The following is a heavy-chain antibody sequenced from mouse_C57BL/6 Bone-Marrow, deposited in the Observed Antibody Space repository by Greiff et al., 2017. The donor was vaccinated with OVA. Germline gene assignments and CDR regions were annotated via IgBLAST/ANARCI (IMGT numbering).Heavy chain of an antibody. CDR1: GYTFTSYW. J-gene: IGHJ4*01. CDR3: ARDLDYYAVVC. CDR2: IDPSDSYT. Sequence: VQLQQPGAELVMPGASVKLSCKASGYTFTSYWMHWVKQRPGQGLEWIGEIDPSDSYTNYNQKFKGKSTVTGDKSSSTAYMQLSSLTSEDSAVYYCARDLDYYAVVCWRRGTSVAVSS. V-gene: IGHV1-69*01.